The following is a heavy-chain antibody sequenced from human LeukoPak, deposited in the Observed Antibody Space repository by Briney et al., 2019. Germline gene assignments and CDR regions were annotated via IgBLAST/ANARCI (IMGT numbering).Heavy chain of an antibody. CDR3: ASGVLLGYCSSTSCPHYFDY. J-gene: IGHJ4*02. Sequence: SETLSLTCTVSGGSISSYYWSWIRQPPGKGLEGIGYIYYSGSTNYHPSLKSRVTISVDTSKNQFSLKLSSVTAADTAVYYCASGVLLGYCSSTSCPHYFDYWGQGTLVTVSS. CDR1: GGSISSYY. D-gene: IGHD2-2*01. CDR2: IYYSGST. V-gene: IGHV4-59*01.